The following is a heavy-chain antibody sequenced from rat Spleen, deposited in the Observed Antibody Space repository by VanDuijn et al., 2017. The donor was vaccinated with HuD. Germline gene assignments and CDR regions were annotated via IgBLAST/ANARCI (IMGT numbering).Heavy chain of an antibody. CDR1: GFTFSNYG. CDR2: ISYDGGRT. CDR3: ATGYYSAYTQSKSPFNWFAY. V-gene: IGHV5S13*01. J-gene: IGHJ3*01. Sequence: EVQLVESGGGLVQPGRSMKLSCAASGFTFSNYGMAWVRQAPKKGLEWVAYISYDGGRTYYRDPVKGRFTVSRDNAKSIQYLQMESLRSEDTATYYCATGYYSAYTQSKSPFNWFAYWGHGTLVTVSS. D-gene: IGHD1-5*01.